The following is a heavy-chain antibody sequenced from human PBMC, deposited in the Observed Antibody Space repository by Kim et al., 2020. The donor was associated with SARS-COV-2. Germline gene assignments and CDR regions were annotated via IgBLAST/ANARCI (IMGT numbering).Heavy chain of an antibody. Sequence: SETLSLTCTVSGYSISSGYYWGWIRQPPGKGLEWIGSIYHSGSTYYNPSLKSRVTISVDTSKNQFSLKLSSVTAADTAVYYCARIGYCGGDCYSFQDWF. D-gene: IGHD2-21*02. CDR3: ARIGYCGGDCYSFQDWF. CDR2: IYHSGST. V-gene: IGHV4-38-2*02. J-gene: IGHJ5*01. CDR1: GYSISSGYY.